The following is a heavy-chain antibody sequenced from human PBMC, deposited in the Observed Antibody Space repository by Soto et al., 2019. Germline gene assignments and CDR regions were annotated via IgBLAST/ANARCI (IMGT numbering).Heavy chain of an antibody. D-gene: IGHD2-21*02. V-gene: IGHV4-30-4*08. J-gene: IGHJ6*02. Sequence: QVQLQQSGPGLVKPSQTLSLTCTVSGGSISSDYYHWTWIRQSPGKGLECIGYIHQSGSILYNPSLKSRLTISGDTSKNQFSLHLTSVTAADTAVYFCAREDDGGDSLDVWGQGTTVTVSS. CDR3: AREDDGGDSLDV. CDR2: IHQSGSI. CDR1: GGSISSDYYH.